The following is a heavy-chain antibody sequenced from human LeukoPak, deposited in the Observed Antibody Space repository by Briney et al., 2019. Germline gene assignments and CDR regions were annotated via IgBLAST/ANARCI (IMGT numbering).Heavy chain of an antibody. D-gene: IGHD3-10*01. V-gene: IGHV3-43D*04. CDR3: AKGTYGFPPRYYMDV. CDR2: IAWDGVTT. Sequence: PGGSLRLSCAVSGFTFEDHGMHWVRQAPGKGLEWVSHIAWDGVTTYYADSVKGRLAISRDNNMNFVYLQMDSLRRDDSAQYYCAKGTYGFPPRYYMDVWGKGTRVTVSS. J-gene: IGHJ6*03. CDR1: GFTFEDHG.